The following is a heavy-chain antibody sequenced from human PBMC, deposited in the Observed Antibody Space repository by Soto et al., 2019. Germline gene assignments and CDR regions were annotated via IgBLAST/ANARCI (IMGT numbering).Heavy chain of an antibody. V-gene: IGHV3-33*01. J-gene: IGHJ3*02. CDR2: IWYDGSNK. CDR3: ARDRRWLQFGVGAFDI. CDR1: GFTFSSYG. Sequence: PGGSLRLSCAASGFTFSSYGMHWVRQAPGKGLEWVAVIWYDGSNKYYADSVKGRFTISRDNSKNTLYLQMNSLRAEDTAVYYCARDRRWLQFGVGAFDIWGQGTMVTVSS. D-gene: IGHD5-12*01.